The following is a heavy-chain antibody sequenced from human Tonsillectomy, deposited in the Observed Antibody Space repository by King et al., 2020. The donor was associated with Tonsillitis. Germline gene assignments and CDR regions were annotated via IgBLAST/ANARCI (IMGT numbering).Heavy chain of an antibody. J-gene: IGHJ6*02. CDR2: IKQDGSEK. Sequence: VQLVESGGGLVQPGGSLRLSCAASGFTFSSYWMNWVRQAPGKGLEWVANIKQDGSEKYYVDSVKGRFNISRDNAKNSLYLQMNSLRAEDTAVYYCARDRGLSVYYYYGMDVWDQGTTVTVSS. CDR3: ARDRGLSVYYYYGMDV. CDR1: GFTFSSYW. D-gene: IGHD1-26*01. V-gene: IGHV3-7*01.